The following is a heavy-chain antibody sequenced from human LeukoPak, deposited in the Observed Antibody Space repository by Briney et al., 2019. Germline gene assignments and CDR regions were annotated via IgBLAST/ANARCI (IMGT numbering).Heavy chain of an antibody. D-gene: IGHD2-21*02. V-gene: IGHV4-34*01. CDR3: GRGGFYCGDDCYVDY. CDR1: GVSLSYYY. CDR2: INRSGST. Sequence: TSETLSLTCAVYGVSLSYYYWSWIRQSPEKGLEWIGEINRSGSTNYNPSLKSRVSISVDTSKNQFSLKLSSVTAADTAIYYCGRGGFYCGDDCYVDYWGQGALVTVSS. J-gene: IGHJ4*02.